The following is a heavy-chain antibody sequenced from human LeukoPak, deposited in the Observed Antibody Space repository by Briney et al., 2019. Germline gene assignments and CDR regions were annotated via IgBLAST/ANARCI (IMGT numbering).Heavy chain of an antibody. CDR1: GGSISSYY. CDR2: IYYSGST. Sequence: SETLSLTCTVSGGSISSYYWSWIRQPPGKGLEWIGYIYYSGSTNYNPSLKSRVTISVDTSKNQCSLKLSSVTAADTAVYYCARSSGWYLDYYYMDVWGKGTTVTVSS. V-gene: IGHV4-59*01. J-gene: IGHJ6*03. CDR3: ARSSGWYLDYYYMDV. D-gene: IGHD6-19*01.